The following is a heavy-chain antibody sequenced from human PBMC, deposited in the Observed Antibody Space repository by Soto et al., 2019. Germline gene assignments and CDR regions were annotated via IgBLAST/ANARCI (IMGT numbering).Heavy chain of an antibody. Sequence: QVQLQESGPGLVKPSQTLSLTCTVSGGSISSGGYYWSWIRQHPGKGLEWIGYIYYSGSTYYNPALKSRVTISVYTSNNQFSRNLSSVTAADTAVYYCARDREGYCSSTSCYARAFDIWGQGTMVTVSS. D-gene: IGHD2-2*01. CDR1: GGSISSGGYY. CDR3: ARDREGYCSSTSCYARAFDI. J-gene: IGHJ3*02. CDR2: IYYSGST. V-gene: IGHV4-31*03.